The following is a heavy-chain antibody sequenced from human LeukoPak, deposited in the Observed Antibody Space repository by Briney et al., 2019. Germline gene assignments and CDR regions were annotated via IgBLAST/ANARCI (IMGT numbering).Heavy chain of an antibody. V-gene: IGHV4-34*01. CDR1: GGSLSGYY. CDR3: ARGGNIVVVPAAIPFDY. Sequence: SETLSLTCAVYGGSLSGYYWSWIRQPPGKGLEWIGEINHSGSTNYNPSLKSRVTISVDTSKNQFSLKLSSVTAADTAVYYCARGGNIVVVPAAIPFDYWGQGTLVTVSS. CDR2: INHSGST. J-gene: IGHJ4*02. D-gene: IGHD2-2*01.